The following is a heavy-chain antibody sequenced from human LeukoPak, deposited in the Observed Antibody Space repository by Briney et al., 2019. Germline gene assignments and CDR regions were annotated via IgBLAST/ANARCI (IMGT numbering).Heavy chain of an antibody. J-gene: IGHJ2*01. V-gene: IGHV3-48*01. CDR2: VGIISDTV. D-gene: IGHD6-13*01. CDR3: ARARTEAVWYYDF. Sequence: GGSLRLSCAASGFSFGSDSMNWVRQAPGKGLEWISFVGIISDTVYYADSVKGRFTLSRDNAKNSLYLQMNSLRVEDTAVYYCARARTEAVWYYDFWGRGTLVTVSS. CDR1: GFSFGSDS.